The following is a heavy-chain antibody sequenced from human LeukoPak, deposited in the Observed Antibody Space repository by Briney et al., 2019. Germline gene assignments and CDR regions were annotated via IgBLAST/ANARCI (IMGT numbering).Heavy chain of an antibody. CDR2: INSDGSTT. Sequence: GGPLRLSCAASGFTSSSNWMHWVRQAPAKGLVWVSRINSDGSTTNYADSVRGRFTISRDNAKNTLYLQMNSLRDEDTAMYYCIMYNSRWNWGQGTLVTVSS. D-gene: IGHD6-19*01. CDR3: IMYNSRWN. CDR1: GFTSSSNW. V-gene: IGHV3-74*01. J-gene: IGHJ4*02.